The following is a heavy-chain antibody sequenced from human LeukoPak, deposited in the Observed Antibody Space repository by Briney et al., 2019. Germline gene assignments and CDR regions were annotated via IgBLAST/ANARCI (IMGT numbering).Heavy chain of an antibody. Sequence: SETLSLTCTVSGYSISSGYYWGWIRQSPGKGLEWIGSIYNSGSTYYNPSLKSRVTISVDTSKNQFSLKLSSVTAADTAVYYCARHLAVAGRDYMDVWGKGTTVTISS. D-gene: IGHD6-19*01. CDR3: ARHLAVAGRDYMDV. CDR2: IYNSGST. V-gene: IGHV4-38-2*02. CDR1: GYSISSGYY. J-gene: IGHJ6*03.